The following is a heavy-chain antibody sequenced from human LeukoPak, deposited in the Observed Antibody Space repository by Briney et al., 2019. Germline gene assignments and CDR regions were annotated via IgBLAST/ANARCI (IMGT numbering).Heavy chain of an antibody. CDR1: GFTFSSYA. Sequence: PGGSLRLSCAASGFTFSSYAMSWVRQAPGKGLEWVSAISGSGGSTYYADSVKGRFTISRDNAKNSLYLQMNSLRAEDTAVYYCARGPAPQDIVVVPAATRGDIWGQGTMVTVSS. CDR3: ARGPAPQDIVVVPAATRGDI. D-gene: IGHD2-2*01. CDR2: ISGSGGST. V-gene: IGHV3-23*01. J-gene: IGHJ3*02.